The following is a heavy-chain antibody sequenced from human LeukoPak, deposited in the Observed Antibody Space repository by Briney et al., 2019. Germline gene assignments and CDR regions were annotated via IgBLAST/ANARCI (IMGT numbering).Heavy chain of an antibody. Sequence: SETLSLTCAVYGGSFSGYYWSWIRQPPGKGLEWIGEINHSGSTNYNPSLKSRVTISVDTSKNQSSLKLSSVTAAYTAVYYCASYDSSGFDYWGQGTLVTVSS. CDR3: ASYDSSGFDY. CDR2: INHSGST. D-gene: IGHD3-22*01. CDR1: GGSFSGYY. J-gene: IGHJ4*02. V-gene: IGHV4-34*01.